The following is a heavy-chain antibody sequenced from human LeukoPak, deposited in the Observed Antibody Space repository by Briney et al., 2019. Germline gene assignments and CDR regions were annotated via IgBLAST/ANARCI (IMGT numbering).Heavy chain of an antibody. CDR1: GFTVSSNY. V-gene: IGHV3-66*01. CDR3: AKVLVAGTVESFDY. CDR2: IYSGGST. Sequence: PGGSLRLSCAASGFTVSSNYMSWVRQAPGKGLEWVSVIYSGGSTYYADSVKGRFTISRDNSKNTLYLQMNSLRAEDTAVYYCAKVLVAGTVESFDYWGQGTLVTVSS. J-gene: IGHJ4*02. D-gene: IGHD6-19*01.